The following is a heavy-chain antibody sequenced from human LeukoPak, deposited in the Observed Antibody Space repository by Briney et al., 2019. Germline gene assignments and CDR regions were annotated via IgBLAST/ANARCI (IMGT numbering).Heavy chain of an antibody. Sequence: ASVKVSCKVSGYTLTELSMHWVRQAPGKGLEWMGGFDPEDGETIYAQKFQGRVTMTEDTSTDTAYMELSSLRSEDTAVYYCATVSYQDNGYDNPFYFDYWGQGTLVTVSS. V-gene: IGHV1-24*01. D-gene: IGHD5-12*01. CDR1: GYTLTELS. CDR2: FDPEDGET. J-gene: IGHJ4*02. CDR3: ATVSYQDNGYDNPFYFDY.